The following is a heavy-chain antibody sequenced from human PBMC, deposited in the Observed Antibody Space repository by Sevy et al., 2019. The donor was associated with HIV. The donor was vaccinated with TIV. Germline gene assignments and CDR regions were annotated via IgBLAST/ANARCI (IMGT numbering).Heavy chain of an antibody. CDR1: GLSLSRNY. Sequence: GGSLRLSCAASGLSLSRNYLSWVRQAPGKGLEWVSGIYAGGSTYFADSVKGRLTVSRDKAKNTLYYQMNSLRAEDTAVYYCASQLGIGAFDIWGQGTMVTVSS. D-gene: IGHD7-27*01. J-gene: IGHJ3*02. CDR2: IYAGGST. CDR3: ASQLGIGAFDI. V-gene: IGHV3-53*01.